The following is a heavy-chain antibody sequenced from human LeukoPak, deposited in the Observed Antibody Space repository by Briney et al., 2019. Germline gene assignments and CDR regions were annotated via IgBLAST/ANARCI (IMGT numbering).Heavy chain of an antibody. CDR1: GGSINNNY. D-gene: IGHD3-22*01. CDR2: IYSSGSI. V-gene: IGHV4-4*07. CDR3: ARGTYDSSGYFIFDY. Sequence: SETLSLTCTVSGGSINNNYWTWIRQPAGKGLEWIGRIYSSGSINYNPSLKSRVTMSVDTSKNQFSLKLSSVTAADTAVYYCARGTYDSSGYFIFDYWGQGTLVTVSS. J-gene: IGHJ4*02.